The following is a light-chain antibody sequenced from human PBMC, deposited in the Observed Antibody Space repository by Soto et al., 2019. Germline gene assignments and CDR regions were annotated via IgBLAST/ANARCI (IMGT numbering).Light chain of an antibody. CDR1: SSNIGTNY. V-gene: IGLV1-47*01. CDR3: AAWDDSLSGWV. J-gene: IGLJ3*02. CDR2: RDN. Sequence: QPVLTQPPSASGTPGQRVTISCSGSSSNIGTNYVYWYQQLPRTAPKLLIYRDNQRPSGVPDRFSGSKSGTSASLAVSGLRSEDEADYYCAAWDDSLSGWVFGGGTKVTVL.